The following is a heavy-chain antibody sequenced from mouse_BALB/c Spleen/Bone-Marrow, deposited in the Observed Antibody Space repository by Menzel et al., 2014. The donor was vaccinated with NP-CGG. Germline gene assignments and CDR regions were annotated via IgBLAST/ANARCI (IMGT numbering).Heavy chain of an antibody. V-gene: IGHV2-6-7*01. D-gene: IGHD2-4*01. J-gene: IGHJ4*01. CDR1: GFSLTGYG. CDR2: IWGDGST. CDR3: ARGEDYDDYYAMDY. Sequence: VKVEESGPGLVAPSQSLSITCTVSGFSLTGYGVNWVRQPPGKGLEWLGMIWGDGSTDYNSALKSRLSISKDNSKSQVFLKMNSLQTDDTARYYCARGEDYDDYYAMDYWGQGTSVTVSS.